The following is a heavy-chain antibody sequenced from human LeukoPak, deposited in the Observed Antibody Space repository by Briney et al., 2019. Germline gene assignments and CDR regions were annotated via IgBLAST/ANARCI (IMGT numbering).Heavy chain of an antibody. J-gene: IGHJ6*03. CDR1: GYTFTSYG. Sequence: GASVKVSCKASGYTFTSYGISWVRQAPGQGLEWMGWISAYNGNTNYAQKLQGRVTMTTDTSTSTAYMELRSLRSDDTAVYYCARDVSGFGEYYYYYMDVWGKGTTVTISS. D-gene: IGHD3-10*01. CDR3: ARDVSGFGEYYYYYMDV. V-gene: IGHV1-18*01. CDR2: ISAYNGNT.